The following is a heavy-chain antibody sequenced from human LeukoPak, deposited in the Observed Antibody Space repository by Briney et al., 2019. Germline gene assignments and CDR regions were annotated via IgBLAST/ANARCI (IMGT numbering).Heavy chain of an antibody. J-gene: IGHJ4*02. CDR3: ARTYYAHAF. Sequence: SETLSLTCTVSGASIRDGGYYRSWIRQHPGKGLEWIGHIYQSGGTHYNPSLKSRVTVSVDTSKNQFSLKLTSVTAADTAVYYCARTYYAHAFWGQGTLVTVSS. V-gene: IGHV4-31*03. D-gene: IGHD2/OR15-2a*01. CDR2: IYQSGGT. CDR1: GASIRDGGYY.